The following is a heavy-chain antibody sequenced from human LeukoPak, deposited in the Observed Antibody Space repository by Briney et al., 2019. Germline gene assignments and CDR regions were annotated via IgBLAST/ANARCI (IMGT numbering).Heavy chain of an antibody. D-gene: IGHD3-3*01. V-gene: IGHV3-33*05. CDR2: ILYDGSNK. J-gene: IGHJ4*02. CDR1: GFTFSSYD. CDR3: ARESSGGFDN. Sequence: GGSLRLSCAASGFTFSSYDIHWVRQAPGKGLGWVTIILYDGSNKYYADSVKGRFTISRDNSKNTVYLQMNSLTAEDTAVYYCARESSGGFDNWAQGTLVTVSS.